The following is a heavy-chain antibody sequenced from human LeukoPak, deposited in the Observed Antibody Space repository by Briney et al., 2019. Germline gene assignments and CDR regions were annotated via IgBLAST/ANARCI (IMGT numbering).Heavy chain of an antibody. CDR3: ARSYGDYEYYFDY. J-gene: IGHJ4*02. CDR2: INHSGST. Sequence: SETLSLTCAVYGGSFSGYYWRWIRPPPGKGLEWIGEINHSGSTNYNPSLKSRVTISVDTSKNQFSLKLSSVTAADTAVYYCARSYGDYEYYFDYWGQGTLVTVSS. V-gene: IGHV4-34*01. CDR1: GGSFSGYY. D-gene: IGHD4-17*01.